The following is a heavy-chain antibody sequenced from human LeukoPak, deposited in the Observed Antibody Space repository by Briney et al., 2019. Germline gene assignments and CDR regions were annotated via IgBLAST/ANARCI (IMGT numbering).Heavy chain of an antibody. V-gene: IGHV4-39*07. Sequence: SETLSLTCTVSGGSISSSSYYWGWIRQPPGKGLEWIGSIYYSGSTYYNPSLKSRVTISVDTSKNQFSLKLSSVTAADTAVYYCARENQWLVHWGQGTLVTVSS. CDR1: GGSISSSSYY. J-gene: IGHJ4*02. CDR3: ARENQWLVH. CDR2: IYYSGST. D-gene: IGHD6-19*01.